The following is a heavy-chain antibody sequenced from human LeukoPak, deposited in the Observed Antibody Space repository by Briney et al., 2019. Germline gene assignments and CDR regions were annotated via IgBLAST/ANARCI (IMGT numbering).Heavy chain of an antibody. V-gene: IGHV1-69*01. Sequence: SVKVSCKASGGTFSSYAISWVRQAPGQGLEWMGGIIPIFGTADYAQKFQGRVTITADESTSTAYMELSSLRSEDTAVYYCARGAVPAATYYFDYWGQGTLVTVSS. CDR1: GGTFSSYA. CDR3: ARGAVPAATYYFDY. D-gene: IGHD2-2*01. J-gene: IGHJ4*02. CDR2: IIPIFGTA.